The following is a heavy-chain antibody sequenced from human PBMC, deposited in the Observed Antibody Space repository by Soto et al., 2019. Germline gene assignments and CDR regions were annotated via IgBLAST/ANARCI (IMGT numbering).Heavy chain of an antibody. Sequence: ASVKVSCKASGYTFTSYGISWVRQAPGQGLEWMGWISAYNGNTNYAQKLQGRVTMTTDTSTSTAYMELRSLRSDDTAVYYCAREENSRYHLAYWGKGSLVTVSS. CDR1: GYTFTSYG. J-gene: IGHJ4*02. CDR2: ISAYNGNT. CDR3: AREENSRYHLAY. D-gene: IGHD5-12*01. V-gene: IGHV1-18*01.